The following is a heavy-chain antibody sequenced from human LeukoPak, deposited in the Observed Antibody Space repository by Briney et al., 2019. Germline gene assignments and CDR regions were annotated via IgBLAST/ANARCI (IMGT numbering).Heavy chain of an antibody. CDR2: IYYSGST. J-gene: IGHJ4*02. CDR1: GGSISSSSYY. D-gene: IGHD2-2*01. Sequence: SETLSLTCTVSGGSISSSSYYWGWIRQPPGKGLEWIGSIYYSGSTYYNPSLKSRVTISVDTSKNQFSLKLSSVTATDTAVYYCARQLGYCSSTSCYADKVDYWGQGTLVTVSS. V-gene: IGHV4-39*01. CDR3: ARQLGYCSSTSCYADKVDY.